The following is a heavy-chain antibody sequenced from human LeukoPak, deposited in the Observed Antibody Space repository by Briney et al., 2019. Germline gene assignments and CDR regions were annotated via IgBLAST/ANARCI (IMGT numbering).Heavy chain of an antibody. CDR3: ARGATIGYSGYDYFDY. J-gene: IGHJ4*02. Sequence: PGGSLRLSCAASGFTFSSYGMHWVRQAPGKGLEWVAGIWYDGSNKYYADSVKGRFTISRDNSKNTLYLQMNSLRAEDTAVYYCARGATIGYSGYDYFDYWGQGTLVTVSS. V-gene: IGHV3-33*01. CDR2: IWYDGSNK. D-gene: IGHD5-12*01. CDR1: GFTFSSYG.